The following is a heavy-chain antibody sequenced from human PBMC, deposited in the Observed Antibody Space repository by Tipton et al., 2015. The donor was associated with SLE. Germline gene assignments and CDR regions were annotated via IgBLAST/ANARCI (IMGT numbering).Heavy chain of an antibody. J-gene: IGHJ4*02. D-gene: IGHD1-26*01. Sequence: TLSLTCTVSGGSISSSSYYWGWIRQPPGKGLEWIGSIYYSGSTYYNPSLKSRVTISVDTSKNQFSLKLSSVTAADTAVYYCASSLGWELRGFDYWGQGTLVTVSS. CDR2: IYYSGST. CDR1: GGSISSSSYY. CDR3: ASSLGWELRGFDY. V-gene: IGHV4-39*07.